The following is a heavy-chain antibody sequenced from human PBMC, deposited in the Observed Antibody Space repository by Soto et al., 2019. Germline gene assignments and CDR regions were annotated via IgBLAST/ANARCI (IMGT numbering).Heavy chain of an antibody. CDR3: ARSARYCSSTSCYLYYYYGMDV. Sequence: KPSETLSLTCAVYCGSFSGYYWSWIRQPPGKGLEWIGEINHSGSTNYNPSLKSRVTISVDTSKNQFSLKLSSVTAADTAVYYCARSARYCSSTSCYLYYYYGMDVWGQGTTVTVSS. J-gene: IGHJ6*02. CDR2: INHSGST. D-gene: IGHD2-2*01. V-gene: IGHV4-34*01. CDR1: CGSFSGYY.